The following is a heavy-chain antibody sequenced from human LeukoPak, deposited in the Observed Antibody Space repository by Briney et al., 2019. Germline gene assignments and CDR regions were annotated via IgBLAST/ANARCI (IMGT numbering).Heavy chain of an antibody. CDR3: ARVGMATSGALVY. CDR2: IYYSGST. D-gene: IGHD5-24*01. CDR1: GGSISSQY. J-gene: IGHJ4*02. Sequence: PSETLSLTCTVSGGSISSQYWSWIRQPPGKGLEWIGYIYYSGSTNYNPSLKSRVTISVDTSKNQFSLKLSSVTAAHTAVYYCARVGMATSGALVYWGQGTLVTVSS. V-gene: IGHV4-59*11.